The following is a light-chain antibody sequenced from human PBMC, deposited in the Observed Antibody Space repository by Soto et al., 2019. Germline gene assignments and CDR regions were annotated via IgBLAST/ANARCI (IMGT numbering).Light chain of an antibody. CDR3: QQYHNLWT. Sequence: IVVARSTAKISVSPGERATLSFRARQRINSNLAWYQHKPGQAPRLLIYGASTRATGIPARFSGSGSGTEFTLTISSLQSEDFAVYYCQQYHNLWTFGQGT. V-gene: IGKV3-15*01. CDR2: GAS. J-gene: IGKJ1*01. CDR1: QRINSN.